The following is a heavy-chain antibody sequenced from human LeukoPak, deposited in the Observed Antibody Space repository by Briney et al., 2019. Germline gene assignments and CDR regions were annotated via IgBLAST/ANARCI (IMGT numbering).Heavy chain of an antibody. J-gene: IGHJ6*03. V-gene: IGHV3-74*01. Sequence: PGGSLRLSCAASGFTFTYYAMSWVRQAPGKGLVWVSRINSDGSSTSYADSVKGRFTISRDNAKNTLYLQMNSLRAEDTAVYYCARDSSVSSYSSGWYPNYYMDVWGKGTTVTISS. CDR1: GFTFTYYA. CDR2: INSDGSST. CDR3: ARDSSVSSYSSGWYPNYYMDV. D-gene: IGHD6-19*01.